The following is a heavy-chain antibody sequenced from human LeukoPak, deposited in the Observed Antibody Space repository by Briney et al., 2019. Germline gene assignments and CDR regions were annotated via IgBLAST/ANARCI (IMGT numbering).Heavy chain of an antibody. V-gene: IGHV3-9*01. CDR1: GFTFSSYW. D-gene: IGHD2-15*01. CDR2: ISWNSGSI. J-gene: IGHJ6*02. Sequence: GGSLRLSCAASGFTFSSYWMHWVRQAPGKGLEWVSGISWNSGSIGYADSVKGRFTISRDNAKNSLYLQMNSLRAEDTALYYCAIATTYYYYGMDVWGQGTTVTVSS. CDR3: AIATTYYYYGMDV.